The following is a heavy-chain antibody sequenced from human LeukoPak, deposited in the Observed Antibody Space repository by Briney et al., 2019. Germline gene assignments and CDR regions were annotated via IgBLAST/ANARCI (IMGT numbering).Heavy chain of an antibody. CDR1: GGSISGNYY. Sequence: KPSETLSLTCTVSGGSISGNYYWGWIRQPPGKGLEWIASIFYSGEPNKSPSLKNRVTVSVDTSKNQFSLKLSSVTAADTAVYYCARVKYSQVDYWGQGTLVTVSS. J-gene: IGHJ4*02. CDR2: IFYSGEP. D-gene: IGHD5-18*01. V-gene: IGHV4-39*07. CDR3: ARVKYSQVDY.